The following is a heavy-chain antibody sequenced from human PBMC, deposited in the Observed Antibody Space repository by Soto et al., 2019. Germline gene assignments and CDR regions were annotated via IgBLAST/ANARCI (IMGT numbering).Heavy chain of an antibody. Sequence: LRLSCAASGFTFSSYGMHWVRQAPGKGLEWVAVISYDGSNKYYADSVKGRFTISRDNSKNTLYLQMNSLRAEDTAVYYCAKDLGGYDWGDNYYYYGMDVWGQGTTVTVSS. V-gene: IGHV3-30*18. CDR2: ISYDGSNK. CDR3: AKDLGGYDWGDNYYYYGMDV. J-gene: IGHJ6*02. CDR1: GFTFSSYG. D-gene: IGHD5-12*01.